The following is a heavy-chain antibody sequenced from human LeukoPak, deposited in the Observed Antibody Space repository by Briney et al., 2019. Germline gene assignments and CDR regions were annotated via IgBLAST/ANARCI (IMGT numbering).Heavy chain of an antibody. V-gene: IGHV3-23*01. CDR2: ISASGDRT. J-gene: IGHJ4*02. CDR3: ARDLATSRFSGYDY. CDR1: GFTFNTYA. Sequence: GGSLRLSCTASGFTFNTYAMSWVRQAPGEGPEWVSQISASGDRTDYADSVRRRSTISRDNSRNTLFLQMNRLTADDTALYYCARDLATSRFSGYDYWGQGTLVTVSS. D-gene: IGHD6-25*01.